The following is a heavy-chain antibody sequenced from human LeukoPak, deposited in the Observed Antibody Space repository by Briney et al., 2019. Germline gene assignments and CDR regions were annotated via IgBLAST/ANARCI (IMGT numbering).Heavy chain of an antibody. CDR1: GYTFTSNG. CDR3: ARDSPVILNYYDSSGFDY. Sequence: GASVKVSCKASGYTFTSNGISWVRQAPGQGLEWMGWISAYNGNTNYAQKLQGRVTMTTDTSTSTAYMELRSLRSDDTAVYYCARDSPVILNYYDSSGFDYWGQGTLVTVSS. V-gene: IGHV1-18*01. D-gene: IGHD3-22*01. CDR2: ISAYNGNT. J-gene: IGHJ4*02.